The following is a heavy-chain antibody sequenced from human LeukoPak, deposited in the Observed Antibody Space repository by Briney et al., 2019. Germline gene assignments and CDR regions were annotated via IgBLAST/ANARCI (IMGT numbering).Heavy chain of an antibody. CDR2: ISSSSSYI. Sequence: TGGSLRLSCAASGFTFSSYSMNWVRQAPGKGLEWDSSISSSSSYIYYADSVKGRFTISRDNAKNSLYLQMNSLRAEDTAVYYCARDNRAAGNHLIDYWGQGTLVTVSS. D-gene: IGHD6-13*01. J-gene: IGHJ4*02. V-gene: IGHV3-21*01. CDR1: GFTFSSYS. CDR3: ARDNRAAGNHLIDY.